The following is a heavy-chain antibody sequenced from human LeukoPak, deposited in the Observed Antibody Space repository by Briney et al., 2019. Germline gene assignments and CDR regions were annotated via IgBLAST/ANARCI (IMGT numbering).Heavy chain of an antibody. CDR2: ISGSGGST. V-gene: IGHV3-23*01. J-gene: IGHJ6*03. D-gene: IGHD3-3*01. CDR1: GFTFSSYE. Sequence: PGGSLRLSCAASGFTFSSYEMNWVRQAPGKGLEWVSAISGSGGSTYYADSVKGRFTISRDNSKNTLYLQMNSLRAEDTAVYYCASSYYDFWSGYLAYYYMDVWGKGTTVTVSS. CDR3: ASSYYDFWSGYLAYYYMDV.